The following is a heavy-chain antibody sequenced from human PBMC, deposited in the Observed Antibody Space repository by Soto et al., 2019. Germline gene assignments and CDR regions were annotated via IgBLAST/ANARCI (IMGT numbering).Heavy chain of an antibody. CDR3: VGGYYYGDY. V-gene: IGHV3-30*03. D-gene: IGHD3-22*01. Sequence: QVQLVESGGGVVQPGRSLRLSCAASGFPFNSYGMHWVRQAPGKGLEWVAVISYDGSTKYYADSVKGRFTISRDKSKNTLYLQMNSLRAEDTAVYYCVGGYYYGDYWGQGTLVTVSS. CDR2: ISYDGSTK. CDR1: GFPFNSYG. J-gene: IGHJ4*02.